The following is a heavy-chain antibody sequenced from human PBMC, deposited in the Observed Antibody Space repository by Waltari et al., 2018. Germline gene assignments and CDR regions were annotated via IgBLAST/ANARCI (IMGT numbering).Heavy chain of an antibody. D-gene: IGHD3-22*01. CDR1: GGTFSSYA. V-gene: IGHV1-69*01. CDR2: IIPIFGTA. J-gene: IGHJ4*02. CDR3: ARLGRGGGYYYDGIDY. Sequence: QVQLVQSGAEVKKPGSSVKVSCKASGGTFSSYAISWVRQAPGQGLEWMGGIIPIFGTANYAQKFQGRVTITADESTSTAYMELSSLRSEDTAVYYCARLGRGGGYYYDGIDYWGQGTLVTVSS.